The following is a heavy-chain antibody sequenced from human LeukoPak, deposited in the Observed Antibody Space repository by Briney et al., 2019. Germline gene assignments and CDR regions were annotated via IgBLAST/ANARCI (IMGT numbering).Heavy chain of an antibody. CDR3: AKEEVGAVAGRFDF. D-gene: IGHD6-19*01. J-gene: IGHJ4*02. Sequence: PGGSLRLSCAASGFTFSSYAMNWVRQAPGKGLEWVSGIGGSGATTYYADSVKGRFTISRDTSKNTLYLQMNSLSAEDTAVYYCAKEEVGAVAGRFDFWGQGTLVAVSS. CDR2: IGGSGATT. V-gene: IGHV3-23*01. CDR1: GFTFSSYA.